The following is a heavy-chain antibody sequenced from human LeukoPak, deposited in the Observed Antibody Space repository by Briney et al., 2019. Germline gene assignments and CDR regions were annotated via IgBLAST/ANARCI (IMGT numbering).Heavy chain of an antibody. D-gene: IGHD3-10*01. CDR3: AKGGDAKWFGELINTQYHYYMDV. V-gene: IGHV3-23*01. Sequence: GGALRLSCAASGFTFSRYAMTWVRQAPGKGLGWVSAISGSGGSTYSADSVKGGFTISRDNSKNTLYLQMNSLRAEDTAVYYCAKGGDAKWFGELINTQYHYYMDVWGKGTTVTVSS. CDR2: ISGSGGST. J-gene: IGHJ6*03. CDR1: GFTFSRYA.